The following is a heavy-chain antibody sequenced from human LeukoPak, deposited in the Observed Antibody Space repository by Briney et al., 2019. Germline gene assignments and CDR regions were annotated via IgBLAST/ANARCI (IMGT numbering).Heavy chain of an antibody. CDR3: ARGGRRYCSGGSCYLYYFDY. J-gene: IGHJ4*02. Sequence: ASVKVSCKASGYTFTGYYMYWVRQAPGQGLEWMGWINPNSGGTNYAQKFQGWVTMTRDTSISTAYMELSRLRSDDTAVYYCARGGRRYCSGGSCYLYYFDYWGQGTLVTVSS. V-gene: IGHV1-2*04. CDR2: INPNSGGT. CDR1: GYTFTGYY. D-gene: IGHD2-15*01.